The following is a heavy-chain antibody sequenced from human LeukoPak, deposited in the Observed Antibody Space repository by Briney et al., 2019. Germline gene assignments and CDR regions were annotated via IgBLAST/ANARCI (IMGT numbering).Heavy chain of an antibody. V-gene: IGHV5-51*01. J-gene: IGHJ5*01. D-gene: IGHD1-14*01. CDR1: GYSFTNYW. Sequence: GESLKISCKSSGYSFTNYWIAWVRQMPGIGLEWMGSVHPGNSATSYNPSSQGQVTLSVDKSITTAYLQWSGLKASDTALYYCARHPTGFPNWFDSWGQGTLVTVSS. CDR2: VHPGNSAT. CDR3: ARHPTGFPNWFDS.